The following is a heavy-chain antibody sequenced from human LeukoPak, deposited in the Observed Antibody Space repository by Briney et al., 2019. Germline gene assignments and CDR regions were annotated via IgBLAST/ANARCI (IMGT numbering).Heavy chain of an antibody. CDR1: GFPFSSYA. CDR3: VRGYSFGPYGMAV. V-gene: IGHV3-64D*09. J-gene: IGHJ6*02. Sequence: GGSLRLSCSASGFPFSSYAMHWVRQAPGKGLEYVSAISDSGGSTYYADSVKGRFTISRDNSKNTRYLQMSSLRAEDTAVYFCVRGYSFGPYGMAVWGQGPTVTVPS. CDR2: ISDSGGST. D-gene: IGHD2-15*01.